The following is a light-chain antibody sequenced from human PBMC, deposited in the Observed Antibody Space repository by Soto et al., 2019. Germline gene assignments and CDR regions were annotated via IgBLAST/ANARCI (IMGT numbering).Light chain of an antibody. V-gene: IGLV2-8*01. J-gene: IGLJ1*01. CDR2: EVS. CDR1: SSDIGAYNY. Sequence: QSALTQPPSASGSPGQSVTISCTGTSSDIGAYNYVSWYQQYPGKAPKLMIFEVSKRPSVVPDRFSGSKSGNTAYLTVSGLQAEDEADYYCCSYAGSNNLIFGTGTKLTVL. CDR3: CSYAGSNNLI.